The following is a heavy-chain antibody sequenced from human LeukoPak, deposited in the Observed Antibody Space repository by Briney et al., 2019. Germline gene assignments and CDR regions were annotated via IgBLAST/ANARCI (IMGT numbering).Heavy chain of an antibody. CDR1: GFTFSSSA. D-gene: IGHD6-19*01. CDR3: ARDRDSSGWYEGFDY. Sequence: GGSLRLSCAASGFTFSSSAMHWVRQAPDKGLEWVAVISYDGSNKYYADSVKGRFTISRDNSKNTLYLQVNSLRADDTAVYYCARDRDSSGWYEGFDYWSQGTLVTVSS. CDR2: ISYDGSNK. V-gene: IGHV3-30-3*01. J-gene: IGHJ4*02.